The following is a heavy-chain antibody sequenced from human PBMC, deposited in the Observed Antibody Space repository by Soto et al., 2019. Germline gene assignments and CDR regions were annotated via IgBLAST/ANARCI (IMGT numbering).Heavy chain of an antibody. CDR2: IYYSGST. CDR3: ARGLRIVGATGWFDP. Sequence: PPETLSLTCTFSVGPISIGDYYWRGIRQPPGKGLEWIGYIYYSGSTYYNPSLKSRVTISVDTSKNQFSLKLSSVTAADTAVYYCARGLRIVGATGWFDPWGQGTMVTVSS. V-gene: IGHV4-30-4*01. J-gene: IGHJ5*02. D-gene: IGHD1-26*01. CDR1: VGPISIGDYY.